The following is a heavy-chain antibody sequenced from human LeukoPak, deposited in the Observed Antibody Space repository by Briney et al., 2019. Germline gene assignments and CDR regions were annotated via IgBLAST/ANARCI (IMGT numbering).Heavy chain of an antibody. CDR1: GYSISSGYY. D-gene: IGHD2-2*01. V-gene: IGHV4-38-2*01. Sequence: KPSETLSLXCAVSGYSISSGYYWGWIRQPPGKGLEWIGSIYHSGSTYYNPSLKSRVTISVDTSKNQFSLKLSSVTAADTAVYYCARFVSGVVVVPAAAGYYYFDYWGQGTLVTVSS. J-gene: IGHJ4*02. CDR3: ARFVSGVVVVPAAAGYYYFDY. CDR2: IYHSGST.